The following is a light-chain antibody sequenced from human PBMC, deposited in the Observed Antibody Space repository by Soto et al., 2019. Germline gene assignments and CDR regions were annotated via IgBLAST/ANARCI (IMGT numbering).Light chain of an antibody. CDR3: GSYAGSRTYV. CDR1: SSDVGSYDL. Sequence: LTQPGNGVDPPGRSIVISCNGSSSDVGSYDLVSWYLQYPGKAPKVIIFEGTKRPSGVSDRFSGSKSGNTASLTISGLQTEDEADYYCGSYAGSRTYVFGAGTKVTFL. J-gene: IGLJ1*01. V-gene: IGLV2-23*01. CDR2: EGT.